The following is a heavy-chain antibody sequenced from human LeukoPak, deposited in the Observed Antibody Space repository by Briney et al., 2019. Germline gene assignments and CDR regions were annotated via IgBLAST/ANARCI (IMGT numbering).Heavy chain of an antibody. CDR3: ARVESGYDRVVEY. D-gene: IGHD5-12*01. Sequence: GASVKVSCKASGGTFSSYAISWVRQAPGQGLEWMGGIIPIFGTANYAQKFQGRVTITADESTSTAYMELSSLRSEDTAVYYCARVESGYDRVVEYWGQGTLVTVSS. V-gene: IGHV1-69*13. CDR1: GGTFSSYA. J-gene: IGHJ4*02. CDR2: IIPIFGTA.